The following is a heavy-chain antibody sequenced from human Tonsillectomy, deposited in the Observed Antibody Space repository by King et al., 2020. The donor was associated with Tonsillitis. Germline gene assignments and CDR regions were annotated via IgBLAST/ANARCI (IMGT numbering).Heavy chain of an antibody. CDR3: ARGSIAPSLNYFDY. CDR1: GYTFTSYP. CDR2: INVGNDNT. D-gene: IGHD6-6*01. J-gene: IGHJ4*02. V-gene: IGHV1-3*01. Sequence: DQLVQSGAEVKEPGASVKVSCKASGYTFTSYPMHWVRHAPGQRLEWMGWINVGNDNTQYSQKFQGRVTFTRDTSASTAYMELSSLRSEDTAIYYCARGSIAPSLNYFDYWGQGTLVTVSS.